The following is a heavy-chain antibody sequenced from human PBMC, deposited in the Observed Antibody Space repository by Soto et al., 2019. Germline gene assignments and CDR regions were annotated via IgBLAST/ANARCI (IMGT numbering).Heavy chain of an antibody. CDR2: IYHSGST. Sequence: PSETLSPTCDVSGYSISSGYYWGWIRQPPGKGLGWIGSIYHSGSTNYSPSLKSRVTISVDKSENQCSLKLSSVTAADTAVYYCARCANYIRNFDYWGQGTLVTVSS. J-gene: IGHJ4*02. CDR3: ARCANYIRNFDY. D-gene: IGHD3-10*01. V-gene: IGHV4-38-2*01. CDR1: GYSISSGYY.